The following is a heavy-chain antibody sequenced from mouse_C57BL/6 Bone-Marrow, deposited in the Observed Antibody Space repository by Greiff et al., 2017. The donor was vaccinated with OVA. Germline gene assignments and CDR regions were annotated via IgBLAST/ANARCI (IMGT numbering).Heavy chain of an antibody. J-gene: IGHJ2*01. V-gene: IGHV1-69*01. D-gene: IGHD3-2*02. CDR2: IDPSDSYT. CDR3: ARWGLRDY. Sequence: QVQLKQPGAELVMPGASVKLSCKASGYTFTSYWMHWVKQRPGQGLEWIGEIDPSDSYTNYNQKFKGKSTLTVDKSSSTAYMQLSSLTSEDSAVYYCARWGLRDYWGQGTTLTVSS. CDR1: GYTFTSYW.